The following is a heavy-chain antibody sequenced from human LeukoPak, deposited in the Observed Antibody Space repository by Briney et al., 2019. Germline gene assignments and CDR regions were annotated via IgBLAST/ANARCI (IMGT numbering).Heavy chain of an antibody. V-gene: IGHV4-34*01. CDR1: GGSFSGYY. Sequence: SETLSLTCAVYGGSFSGYYWSWIRQPPGKGLEWIGEINHSGSTNYNPSLKSRVTISVDTSKNQFSLKLSSVTAADTAVYYCARHESSGTLLGIFDTWGQGTLVTVSS. CDR2: INHSGST. D-gene: IGHD3-22*01. CDR3: ARHESSGTLLGIFDT. J-gene: IGHJ4*02.